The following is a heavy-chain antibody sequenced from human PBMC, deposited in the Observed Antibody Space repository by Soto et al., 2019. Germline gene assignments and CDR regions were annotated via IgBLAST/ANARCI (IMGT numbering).Heavy chain of an antibody. V-gene: IGHV3-30-3*01. Sequence: QVQLVESGGGVVQPGRSLRLSCAASGFTFSSYAMHWVRQAPGKGLEWVAVISYDGSNKYYADSVKGRFTISRDNSKNTRYLQMNSLRAEDTAVYYCASPGSSGYSLYRIDIWGQGTMVTVSS. CDR3: ASPGSSGYSLYRIDI. CDR2: ISYDGSNK. D-gene: IGHD3-22*01. CDR1: GFTFSSYA. J-gene: IGHJ3*02.